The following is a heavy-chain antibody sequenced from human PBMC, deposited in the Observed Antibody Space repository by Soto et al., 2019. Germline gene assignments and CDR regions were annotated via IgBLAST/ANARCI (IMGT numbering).Heavy chain of an antibody. CDR3: ARDMTTVTRDAFDI. CDR2: IIPILGIA. D-gene: IGHD4-17*01. J-gene: IGHJ3*02. CDR1: GGTFSSYT. Sequence: QVQLVQSGAEVKKPGSSVKVSCKASGGTFSSYTISWVRQAPGQGLEWMGRIIPILGIANYAQKFQGRVTITADKSASTAYMELSSLRSEDTAVYYCARDMTTVTRDAFDIWGQGTMVTVSS. V-gene: IGHV1-69*08.